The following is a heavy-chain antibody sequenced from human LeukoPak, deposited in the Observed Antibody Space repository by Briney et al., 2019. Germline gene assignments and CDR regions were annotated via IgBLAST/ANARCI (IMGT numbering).Heavy chain of an antibody. CDR1: GFTFSINA. CDR3: ARYLPMAGTESPLLDY. Sequence: GGSLRLSCAASGFTFSINAMSWVRQAPGKGLEWLSTISGSGNAIYYADSVKGRFTISRDNSKNMLFLQMNSLRAEDTAVYYCARYLPMAGTESPLLDYWGQGTLVTVSS. CDR2: ISGSGNAI. D-gene: IGHD3-9*01. J-gene: IGHJ4*02. V-gene: IGHV3-23*01.